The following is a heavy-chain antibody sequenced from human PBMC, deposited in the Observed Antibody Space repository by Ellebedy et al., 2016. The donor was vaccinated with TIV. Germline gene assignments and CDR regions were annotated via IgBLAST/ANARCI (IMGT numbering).Heavy chain of an antibody. V-gene: IGHV5-51*01. CDR1: GYNFTKYW. J-gene: IGHJ4*02. D-gene: IGHD3-22*01. CDR3: ARHRYYYDSSCYLYYFDY. Sequence: GESLKISCTASGYNFTKYWIGWVRQTPGKGLEWVGIIYPATPDTRYSPSFQGQVTISADKSISTAYLQWSSLKASDTAMYYCARHRYYYDSSCYLYYFDYWGQGTLVTVSS. CDR2: IYPATPDT.